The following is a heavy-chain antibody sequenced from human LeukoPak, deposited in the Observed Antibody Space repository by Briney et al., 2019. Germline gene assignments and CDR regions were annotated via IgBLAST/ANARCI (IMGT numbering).Heavy chain of an antibody. CDR1: GFTFTNNF. J-gene: IGHJ4*01. Sequence: GGSLRLSCAASGFTFTNNFMSWVRQAPGKGLEWVANIKQDGSETTYADSVRGRFTIFRDNAKDSVYLQMNSLRAEDSATYYWVREYFYFFNCWSQGTLVTASS. V-gene: IGHV3-7*01. CDR2: IKQDGSET. CDR3: VREYFYFFNC. D-gene: IGHD2/OR15-2a*01.